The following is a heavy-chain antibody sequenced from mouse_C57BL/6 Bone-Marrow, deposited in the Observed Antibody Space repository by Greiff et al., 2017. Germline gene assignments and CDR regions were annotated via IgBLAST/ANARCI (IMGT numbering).Heavy chain of an antibody. CDR3: TRVDGYLAWFAY. CDR2: IRNKANNHAT. V-gene: IGHV6-6*01. CDR1: GFTFSDAW. D-gene: IGHD2-3*01. Sequence: DVQLVESGGGLVQPGGSMKLSCAASGFTFSDAWMDWVRQSPEKGLEWVAEIRNKANNHATYYAESVKGRFTISRDDSKSSVYLQMNSLRAEDTGIYYCTRVDGYLAWFAYWGQGTLVTVSA. J-gene: IGHJ3*01.